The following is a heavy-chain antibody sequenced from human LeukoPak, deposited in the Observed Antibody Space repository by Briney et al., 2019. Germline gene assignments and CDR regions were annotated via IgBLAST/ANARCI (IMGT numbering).Heavy chain of an antibody. Sequence: GGSLRLSCAASGFTFSSYGMHWVRQAPGKGLEWVAFIRYDGSNKYYADSVKGRFTISRDNSKNTLYLQMNSLRAEDTAVYYRAKDGLAAAAKSGYYYYMDVWGKGTTVTISS. CDR2: IRYDGSNK. J-gene: IGHJ6*03. V-gene: IGHV3-30*02. CDR3: AKDGLAAAAKSGYYYYMDV. D-gene: IGHD6-13*01. CDR1: GFTFSSYG.